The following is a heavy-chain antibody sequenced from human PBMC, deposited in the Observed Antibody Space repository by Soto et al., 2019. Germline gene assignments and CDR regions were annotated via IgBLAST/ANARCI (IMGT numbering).Heavy chain of an antibody. CDR2: RSSIGTYI. V-gene: IGHV3-21*01. D-gene: IGHD3-10*01. Sequence: GTLRLSCTASVFTCSAYTMYWVRQAPWKGLEWVSYRSSIGTYIFYADSVKGRFTVSRDNANNSLYLQMNSLRAEDAAVYYCARQPHFGDFSLGYWGQGTRVTVSS. CDR3: ARQPHFGDFSLGY. J-gene: IGHJ4*02. CDR1: VFTCSAYT.